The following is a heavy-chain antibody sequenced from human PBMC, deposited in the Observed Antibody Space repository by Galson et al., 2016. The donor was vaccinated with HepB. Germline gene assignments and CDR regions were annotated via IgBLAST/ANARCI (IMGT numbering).Heavy chain of an antibody. V-gene: IGHV1-69*06. J-gene: IGHJ3*02. CDR2: IIPIFGTP. D-gene: IGHD3-22*01. CDR3: ARPHDSTGYGAFDI. CDR1: GGTLSSYP. Sequence: SVKVSCKASGGTLSSYPIGWVRQAPGQGLEWMGGIIPIFGTPYHAQKFQARVTITADKSTSTVYMELSSLRSDDTAVYYCARPHDSTGYGAFDIWGQGTMVTVSS.